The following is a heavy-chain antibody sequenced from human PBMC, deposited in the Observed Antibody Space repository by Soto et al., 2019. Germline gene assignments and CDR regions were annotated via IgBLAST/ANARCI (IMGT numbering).Heavy chain of an antibody. CDR2: INAGNGNT. CDR1: GYTFTSYA. J-gene: IGHJ5*02. D-gene: IGHD3-10*01. V-gene: IGHV1-3*01. CDR3: ARGRVTMVRGTWFDP. Sequence: QVQLVQSGAEVKKPGASVKVSCKASGYTFTSYAMHWVRQAPGQRLEWMGWINAGNGNTKYSQKFQGRVTMTRDTSAGTAYLELSSLGCEDTAVYYCARGRVTMVRGTWFDPWGQGTLVTVSS.